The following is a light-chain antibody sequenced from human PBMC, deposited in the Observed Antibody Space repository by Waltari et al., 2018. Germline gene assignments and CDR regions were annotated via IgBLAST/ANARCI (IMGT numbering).Light chain of an antibody. V-gene: IGLV2-14*01. CDR3: SSYTTSSAPGV. CDR2: EVS. CDR1: DSDVGAYDF. Sequence: QSALTQPASVSGSPGQSLTISCSGTDSDVGAYDFVSWYQQHPGKAPHLIIYEVSNRPSGISNLFSASKSGNTASLTISGLQAEDEADYYCSSYTTSSAPGVFGTGTRVTVL. J-gene: IGLJ1*01.